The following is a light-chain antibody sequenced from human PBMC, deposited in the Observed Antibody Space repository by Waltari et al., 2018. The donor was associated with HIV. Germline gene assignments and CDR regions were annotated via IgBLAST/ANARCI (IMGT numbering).Light chain of an antibody. Sequence: IVMTQSPATLSVSPGERATLSCRASQSVSSNLAWYQQKTGQATRLLMYAASTRAIGVPARFSGSGSGTEFTLTISSLQSEDFAVYYCQQYDNWPPLTFGGGTKVEI. V-gene: IGKV3-15*01. CDR2: AAS. J-gene: IGKJ4*01. CDR1: QSVSSN. CDR3: QQYDNWPPLT.